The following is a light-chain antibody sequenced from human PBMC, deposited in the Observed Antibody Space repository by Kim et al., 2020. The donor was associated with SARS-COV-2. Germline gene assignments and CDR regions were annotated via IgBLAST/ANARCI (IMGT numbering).Light chain of an antibody. CDR1: QIVSSNY. J-gene: IGKJ1*01. Sequence: SPVERATLACRASQIVSSNYLAWYQQKPGQAPRLLIYGASSRATGIPDRFSGSGSGTDFTLTITRLEPEDFAVYYCQQYSSSPATFGQGTKVDIK. CDR3: QQYSSSPAT. V-gene: IGKV3-20*01. CDR2: GAS.